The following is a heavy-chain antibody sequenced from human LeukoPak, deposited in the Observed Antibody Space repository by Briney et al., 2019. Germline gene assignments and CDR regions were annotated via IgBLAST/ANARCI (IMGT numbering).Heavy chain of an antibody. CDR1: GGSISSYY. D-gene: IGHD2-8*01. CDR2: IYYSGST. CDR3: ARTSRTSLDAFDI. Sequence: SETLSLTCTVSGGSISSYYWSWIRQPPGKGLEWIGYIYYSGSTNYNPSLKSRVTISVDTSKNQFSLKLSSVTAADTAVYYCARTSRTSLDAFDIWGQGTMVTVSS. J-gene: IGHJ3*02. V-gene: IGHV4-59*08.